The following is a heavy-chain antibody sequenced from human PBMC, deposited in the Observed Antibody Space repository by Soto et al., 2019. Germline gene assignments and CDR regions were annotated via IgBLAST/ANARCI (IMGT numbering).Heavy chain of an antibody. D-gene: IGHD1-7*01. Sequence: SETLSLTCAFSCGSIINYYWSWIRQPAGKGLEWIGRFYASGYTNYNPSLKSRVTMSLDISKNQFSLNLSSLTAADTAVYFCTTSHAGELNNWGQGTLVTVSS. V-gene: IGHV4-4*07. CDR3: TTSHAGELNN. J-gene: IGHJ4*02. CDR1: CGSIINYY. CDR2: FYASGYT.